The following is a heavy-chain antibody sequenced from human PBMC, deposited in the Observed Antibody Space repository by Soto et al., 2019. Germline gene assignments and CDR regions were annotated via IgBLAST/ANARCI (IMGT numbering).Heavy chain of an antibody. D-gene: IGHD4-4*01. J-gene: IGHJ4*02. CDR3: ARDSYTRY. CDR1: GFIVSTSY. CDR2: IYNDGST. Sequence: EVQLVESGGGLVQPGGSLRLSCAASGFIVSTSYMSWVRQAPGKGLEWVSIIYNDGSTYYADSAKGRFTISRDDSKNTLYLQILSLRAEDTAVYYCARDSYTRYWGQGTLVTVSS. V-gene: IGHV3-66*01.